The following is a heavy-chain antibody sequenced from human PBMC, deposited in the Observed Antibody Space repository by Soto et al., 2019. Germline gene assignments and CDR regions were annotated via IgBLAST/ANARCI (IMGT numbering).Heavy chain of an antibody. CDR2: ISWNSGSI. CDR3: AKERIDDFWSGYSFFDY. Sequence: EVQLVESGGGLVQPGRSLRLSCAASGFTSDDYAMHWVRQAPGKGLEWVSGISWNSGSIGYADSVKGRFTISRDNAKNSLYLQMNSLRAEDTALYYCAKERIDDFWSGYSFFDYWGQGTLVTVSS. D-gene: IGHD3-3*01. CDR1: GFTSDDYA. J-gene: IGHJ4*02. V-gene: IGHV3-9*02.